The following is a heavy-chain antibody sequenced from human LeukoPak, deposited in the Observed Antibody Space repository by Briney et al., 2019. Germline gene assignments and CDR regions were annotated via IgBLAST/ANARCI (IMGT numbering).Heavy chain of an antibody. CDR2: ISGSGGST. D-gene: IGHD1-1*01. J-gene: IGHJ4*02. Sequence: GGSLRLSCAASGFTFSTYVMNWVRQAPGKGLEWVSAISGSGGSTYYADSVKGRFTISRDNSKNTLYLQMNSLGADDTAVYYCAKGNWRYFDYWGQGALVTVSS. CDR3: AKGNWRYFDY. CDR1: GFTFSTYV. V-gene: IGHV3-23*01.